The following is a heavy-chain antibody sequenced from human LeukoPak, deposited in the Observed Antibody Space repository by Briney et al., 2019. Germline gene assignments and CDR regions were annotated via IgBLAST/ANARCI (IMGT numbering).Heavy chain of an antibody. V-gene: IGHV4-59*01. CDR2: IYYSGST. Sequence: PSETLSLTCTVSGGPISSYYWSWIRQPPGKGLEWIGYIYYSGSTNYNPSLKSRVTISVDTSKNQFSLKLSSVTAADTAVYYYASHRLNDYGDYGWFDPWGQGTLVTVSS. CDR1: GGPISSYY. J-gene: IGHJ5*02. D-gene: IGHD4-17*01. CDR3: ASHRLNDYGDYGWFDP.